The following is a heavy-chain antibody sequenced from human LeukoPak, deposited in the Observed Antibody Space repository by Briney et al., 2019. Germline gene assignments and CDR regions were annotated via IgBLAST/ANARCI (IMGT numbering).Heavy chain of an antibody. CDR2: TYYRSKWYY. V-gene: IGHV6-1*01. D-gene: IGHD3-9*01. CDR1: GDSVSSNSAA. CDR3: ARDRDDILTGYSRNAFDI. Sequence: SQTLSLTCAISGDSVSSNSAAWNWIRQSPSRGLEWLGRTYYRSKWYYDYAVPVQSRITINPDTSKNHFSLQLNSVTPEDTAVYYCARDRDDILTGYSRNAFDIWGQETMVTVSS. J-gene: IGHJ3*02.